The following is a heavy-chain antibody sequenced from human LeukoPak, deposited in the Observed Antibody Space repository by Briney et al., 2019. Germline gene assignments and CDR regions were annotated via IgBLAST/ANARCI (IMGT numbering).Heavy chain of an antibody. CDR1: GGSISSYY. CDR3: ARGDSNYVALFDY. V-gene: IGHV4-59*01. CDR2: IYYSGST. J-gene: IGHJ4*02. Sequence: PSETLSLTCTVSGGSISSYYWSWIRQPPGKGLEWIGYIYYSGSTNYNPSLKSRVTISVDTSKNQFSLKLSSVTAADTAVYYCARGDSNYVALFDYWGQGTLVTVSS. D-gene: IGHD4-11*01.